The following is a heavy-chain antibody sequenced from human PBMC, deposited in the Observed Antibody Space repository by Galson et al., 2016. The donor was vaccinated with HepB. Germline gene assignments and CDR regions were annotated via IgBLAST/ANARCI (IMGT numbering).Heavy chain of an antibody. V-gene: IGHV3-23*01. D-gene: IGHD5-12*01. CDR2: IRGNGGAT. CDR3: VKVGVATISGYYGMDV. Sequence: SLRLSCAASGFAFNNFAMTWVRQAPGKGLEWVSTIRGNGGATYYADSVKGRFTISRDNSKNTLSLLMNSLRANDTAVYYCVKVGVATISGYYGMDVWGQGTMVTVSS. J-gene: IGHJ6*02. CDR1: GFAFNNFA.